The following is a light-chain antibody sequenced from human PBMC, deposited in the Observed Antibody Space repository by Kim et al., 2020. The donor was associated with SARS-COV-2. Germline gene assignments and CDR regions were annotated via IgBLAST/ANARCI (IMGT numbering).Light chain of an antibody. CDR1: SSDVGGYNY. V-gene: IGLV2-14*03. Sequence: QSITISFTGTSSDVGGYNYVSWYQQHPGKAPTLMIYDVSNRPSGVSNRFSGSKSGNTASMTISGLQAEDEADYYCSSYTSSSTLVFGGGTQLTVL. CDR3: SSYTSSSTLV. CDR2: DVS. J-gene: IGLJ2*01.